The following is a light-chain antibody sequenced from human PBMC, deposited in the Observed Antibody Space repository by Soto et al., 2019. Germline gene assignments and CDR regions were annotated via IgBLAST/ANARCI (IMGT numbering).Light chain of an antibody. CDR2: GNS. Sequence: QSVLTQPPSVSGAPGQRVTISCTGSSSNIGAGYDVHWYQQLPGTAPKLLIYGNSNRPSGVPDRFSGSKSGTSASLAITGLQAEDEAYYYCQAYGSSLSGSLFGGGTKLTVL. J-gene: IGLJ3*02. V-gene: IGLV1-40*01. CDR3: QAYGSSLSGSL. CDR1: SSNIGAGYD.